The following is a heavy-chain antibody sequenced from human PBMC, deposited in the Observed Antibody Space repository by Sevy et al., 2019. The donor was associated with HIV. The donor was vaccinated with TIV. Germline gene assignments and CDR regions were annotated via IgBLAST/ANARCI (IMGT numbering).Heavy chain of an antibody. CDR2: ISHDGRNHK. J-gene: IGHJ4*02. CDR1: GFTFGEYG. V-gene: IGHV3-33*08. CDR3: ARDRGEILRSTFKS. Sequence: GGSLRLSCAASGFTFGEYGMHWVRRAPGKGLEWVAVISHDGRNHKYNADFVKGRFTISRDNSKNMVYLQMNSLRVEDTAIYYCARDRGEILRSTFKSWGQGTLVTVSS. D-gene: IGHD3-10*01.